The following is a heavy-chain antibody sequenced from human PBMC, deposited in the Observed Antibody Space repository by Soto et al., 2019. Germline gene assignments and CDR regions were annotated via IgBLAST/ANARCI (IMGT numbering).Heavy chain of an antibody. Sequence: QVLLVQSGAEVKKSGSSVKVSCKASGGTFSSYAINWVRQAPGQGLEWMGGIIPMFGKANYAENFQGRVTISADESTITAYMELSSLTSDDAAVYHCARGYRDGYFYAMDVWGQGTTVTVSS. J-gene: IGHJ6*02. V-gene: IGHV1-69*01. CDR3: ARGYRDGYFYAMDV. CDR2: IIPMFGKA. D-gene: IGHD2-2*02. CDR1: GGTFSSYA.